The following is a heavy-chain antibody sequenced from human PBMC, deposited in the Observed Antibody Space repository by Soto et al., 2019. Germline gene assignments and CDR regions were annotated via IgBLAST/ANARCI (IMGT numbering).Heavy chain of an antibody. CDR1: GYSFTSYW. V-gene: IGHV5-10-1*01. Sequence: GESLKISCKGSGYSFTSYWISWVRQMPGKGLEWMGRIDPSDSYTNYSPSFQGHVTISADKSISTAYLQWSSLKASDTAMYYCARQLYSSSFRTHTDNWFDPWGQGTLVTVSS. J-gene: IGHJ5*02. D-gene: IGHD6-6*01. CDR2: IDPSDSYT. CDR3: ARQLYSSSFRTHTDNWFDP.